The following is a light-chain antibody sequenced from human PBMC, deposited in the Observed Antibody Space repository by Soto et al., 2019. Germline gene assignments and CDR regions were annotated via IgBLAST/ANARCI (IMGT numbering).Light chain of an antibody. CDR2: GAS. J-gene: IGKJ1*01. Sequence: AIQMTQSPSSLSASVGYRFTITCRASQGIRNDLGWYQQKPGKAPNLLIYGASTLQSGVPSRFSGSGSGTDFTLTISSLQPEDFATYYCLQDYNYPRTFGQGTKVDIK. CDR3: LQDYNYPRT. V-gene: IGKV1-6*01. CDR1: QGIRND.